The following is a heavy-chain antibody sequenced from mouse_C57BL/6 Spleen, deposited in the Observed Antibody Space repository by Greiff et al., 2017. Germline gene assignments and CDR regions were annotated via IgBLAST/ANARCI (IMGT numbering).Heavy chain of an antibody. V-gene: IGHV1-55*01. CDR1: GYTFTSYW. Sequence: QVQLQQPGAELVKPGASVKMSCKASGYTFTSYWITWVKQRPGQGLEWIGDIYPGSGSTNYNEKFKSKATLTVDTSSSTAHMQLSSLTSEDSAVYYCATFITTVEYYFGYWGQGTTRTVS. J-gene: IGHJ2*01. D-gene: IGHD1-1*01. CDR2: IYPGSGST. CDR3: ATFITTVEYYFGY.